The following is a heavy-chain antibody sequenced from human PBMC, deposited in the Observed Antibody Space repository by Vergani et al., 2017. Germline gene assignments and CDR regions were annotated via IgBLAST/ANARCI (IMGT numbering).Heavy chain of an antibody. V-gene: IGHV3-30*01. CDR2: ISYDGSNK. CDR3: ARVGRDCSGGSCSPYYYGMDV. D-gene: IGHD2-15*01. Sequence: QVQLVESGGGVVQPGRSLRLSCAASGFTFSSYAMLWVRQAPGKGLEWVAVISYDGSNKYYADSVKGRFTISRDNSKNTLYLQMNSLRAEDTAVYYCARVGRDCSGGSCSPYYYGMDVWGQGTTVTVSS. J-gene: IGHJ6*02. CDR1: GFTFSSYA.